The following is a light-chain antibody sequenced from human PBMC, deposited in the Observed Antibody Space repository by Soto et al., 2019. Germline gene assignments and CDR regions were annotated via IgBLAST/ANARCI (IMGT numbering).Light chain of an antibody. Sequence: IVLTQSPGTLSLSPGERATLSCRASQSVSTNSLAWYQQKPGQAPRLLIYGASNRATGIPDRFSGSGSGTDFTLIINRLEPEDFAVYYCQHYSNSLWTFGQGTKVEIK. CDR3: QHYSNSLWT. CDR2: GAS. J-gene: IGKJ1*01. CDR1: QSVSTNS. V-gene: IGKV3-20*01.